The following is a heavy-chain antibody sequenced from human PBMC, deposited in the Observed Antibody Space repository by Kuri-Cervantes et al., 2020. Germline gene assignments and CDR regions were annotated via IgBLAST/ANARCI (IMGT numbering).Heavy chain of an antibody. CDR1: GYTFTSYG. CDR3: ARDRSYFERSPRNFEY. Sequence: ASVKVSCKASGYTFTSYGISWVRQAPGQGLEWMGWISAYNGNTNYAQKLQGRVTMTTDTSTSTAYMELRSLGSDDTAVYYCARDRSYFERSPRNFEYWGQGTLVTVSS. CDR2: ISAYNGNT. J-gene: IGHJ4*02. V-gene: IGHV1-18*01. D-gene: IGHD3-10*01.